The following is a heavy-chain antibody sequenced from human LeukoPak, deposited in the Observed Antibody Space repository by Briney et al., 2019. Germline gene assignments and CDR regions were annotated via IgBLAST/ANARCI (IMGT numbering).Heavy chain of an antibody. J-gene: IGHJ3*02. V-gene: IGHV1-3*01. Sequence: ASVKVSCKASGYTFTSYAMHWVRQAPGQRLEWMGWINAGNGNTKYSQKFQGRVTITRDTSASTAYMELSSLRAEDTAVYYCARGSHLEYSSFNDAFDIWGQGTMVTVSS. CDR3: ARGSHLEYSSFNDAFDI. D-gene: IGHD6-6*01. CDR2: INAGNGNT. CDR1: GYTFTSYA.